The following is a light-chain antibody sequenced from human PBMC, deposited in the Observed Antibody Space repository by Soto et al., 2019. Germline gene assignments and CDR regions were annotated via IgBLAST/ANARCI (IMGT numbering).Light chain of an antibody. J-gene: IGLJ2*01. CDR3: SSETFSSLVV. CDR2: DVS. V-gene: IGLV2-14*01. Sequence: QSALTQPASVSGSPGQSITISCTGTSSDVGGSNHVSWYQQHPGEAPKLLIYDVSSRPSGVSDRFSASKSVNTASLSLSGLQAEDEADYYCSSETFSSLVVFGGGTQLTVL. CDR1: SSDVGGSNH.